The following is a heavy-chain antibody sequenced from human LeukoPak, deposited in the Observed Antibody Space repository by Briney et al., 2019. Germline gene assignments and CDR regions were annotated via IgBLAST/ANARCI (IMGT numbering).Heavy chain of an antibody. J-gene: IGHJ6*02. D-gene: IGHD4-23*01. CDR3: ASGNGGNPRSRVCDMDV. Sequence: GESLKLSCVTSGFSLSSYSMVWVRQPPGKGLEYVSGVGNNGGNTNYANSVRGRFTISRDNSKNTLYLQMDNLRSEDMAVYYCASGNGGNPRSRVCDMDVWGQGTTVTVS. CDR1: GFSLSSYS. CDR2: VGNNGGNT. V-gene: IGHV3-64*01.